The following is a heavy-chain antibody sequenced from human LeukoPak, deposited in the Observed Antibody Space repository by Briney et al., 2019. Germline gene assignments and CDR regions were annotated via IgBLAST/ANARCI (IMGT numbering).Heavy chain of an antibody. CDR1: GGSIRSNSYY. CDR2: INHSGST. Sequence: SETLSLTCTVSGGSIRSNSYYWGWIRQPPGKGLEWIGEINHSGSTNYNPSLKSRVTISVDTFKNQFSLKLSSVTAADTAVYYCARLGYCSGGSCYVPYYYYYYMDVWGKGTTVTVSS. D-gene: IGHD2-15*01. J-gene: IGHJ6*03. CDR3: ARLGYCSGGSCYVPYYYYYYMDV. V-gene: IGHV4-39*07.